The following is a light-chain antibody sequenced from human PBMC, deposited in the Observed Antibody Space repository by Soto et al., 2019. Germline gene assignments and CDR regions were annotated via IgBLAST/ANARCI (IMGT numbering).Light chain of an antibody. CDR2: LGS. Sequence: DIVMTQSPLSLPVTPGEPASISCRSSQSLLHSNGYNYLDWYLQKPGQSPQLLIYLGSNRASGVPDRFSGSVSGTDFTLKISRVEADGVGVYYCMQALQTPITFGQGTRLEIK. J-gene: IGKJ5*01. CDR3: MQALQTPIT. V-gene: IGKV2-28*01. CDR1: QSLLHSNGYNY.